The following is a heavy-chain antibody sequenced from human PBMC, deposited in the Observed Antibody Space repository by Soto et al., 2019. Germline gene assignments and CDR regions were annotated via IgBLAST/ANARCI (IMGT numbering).Heavy chain of an antibody. CDR2: IYYSGSA. V-gene: IGHV4-30-4*01. D-gene: IGHD6-13*01. CDR3: ARINIAGTFYYDN. Sequence: SLTCNVCGGSISSGDYYLSWGRQPPGKGLEWIGYIYYSGSAYYNPSLKTRLAMSVDTSNNHFSLKLNSVTAADTAVYYCARINIAGTFYYDNWGQGTPVTGSP. J-gene: IGHJ4*02. CDR1: GGSISSGDYY.